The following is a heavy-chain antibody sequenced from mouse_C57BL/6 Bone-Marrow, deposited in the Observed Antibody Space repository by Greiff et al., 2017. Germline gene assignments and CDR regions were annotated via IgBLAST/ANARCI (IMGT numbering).Heavy chain of an antibody. CDR1: GFNIKDYY. CDR2: IDPEDGDT. J-gene: IGHJ1*03. D-gene: IGHD1-1*01. CDR3: TITTVVYWYFDV. Sequence: EVKLVESGAELVRPGASVKLSCTASGFNIKDYYMHWVQQRPEQGLEWIGRIDPEDGDTEYAPKFQGKATMTADTSSNTAYLQLSSLTSEDTAVYYCTITTVVYWYFDVWGTGTTVTVSS. V-gene: IGHV14-1*01.